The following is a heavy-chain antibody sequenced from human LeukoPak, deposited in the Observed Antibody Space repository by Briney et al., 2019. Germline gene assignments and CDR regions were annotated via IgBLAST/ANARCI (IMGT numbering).Heavy chain of an antibody. CDR1: GFTFSSYW. D-gene: IGHD3-22*01. V-gene: IGHV3-74*01. CDR2: IKSDGST. J-gene: IGHJ1*01. Sequence: PGGSLRLSCAASGFTFSSYWMHWVRHAPRKGLVWVSRIKSDGSTNYADSVKGRFTISRDNAKNTVSLQMNSLRAEDTGVYYCARAPSEIGGYYPEYFRHWGQGTLVTVSS. CDR3: ARAPSEIGGYYPEYFRH.